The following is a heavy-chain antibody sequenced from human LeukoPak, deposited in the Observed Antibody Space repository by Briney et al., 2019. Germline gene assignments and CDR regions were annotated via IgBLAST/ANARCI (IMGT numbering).Heavy chain of an antibody. Sequence: ASVKVSCKASGYTFTGCSMHWVRQDHGQGVERMGWINPNSGGTNYAQTFQGRVTMTRDTSISTAYMEQSRRRSDDTAVYYGARGKDYDFWSGDFDYWGKGTLVTVSS. J-gene: IGHJ4*02. V-gene: IGHV1-2*02. CDR1: GYTFTGCS. D-gene: IGHD3-3*01. CDR3: ARGKDYDFWSGDFDY. CDR2: INPNSGGT.